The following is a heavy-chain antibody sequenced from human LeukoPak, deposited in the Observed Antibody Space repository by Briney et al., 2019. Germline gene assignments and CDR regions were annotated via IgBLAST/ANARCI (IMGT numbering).Heavy chain of an antibody. V-gene: IGHV4-59*01. Sequence: SETLSLTCTVSGGSISSYYWSWIRQPPGKGLEWIGHIYYSGSTNYNPSLKSRVTISVDTSKNQFSLKLSSVTAADTAVYYCARDYYGSGSYIPFDYWGQGTLVTVSS. D-gene: IGHD3-10*01. J-gene: IGHJ4*02. CDR3: ARDYYGSGSYIPFDY. CDR2: IYYSGST. CDR1: GGSISSYY.